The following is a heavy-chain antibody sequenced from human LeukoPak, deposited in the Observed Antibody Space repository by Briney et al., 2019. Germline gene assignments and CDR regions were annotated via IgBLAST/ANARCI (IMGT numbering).Heavy chain of an antibody. D-gene: IGHD6-19*01. Sequence: SETLSLTCAVYGGSFSGYYWSWIRQPPGKGLEWIGEINHSGSTNYNPSLKSRVTISVDTSKNQFSLKLSSVTAADTAVYYCARGFSGKQWPTRRSSDGMDVWGQGTTVTVSS. V-gene: IGHV4-34*01. J-gene: IGHJ6*02. CDR2: INHSGST. CDR3: ARGFSGKQWPTRRSSDGMDV. CDR1: GGSFSGYY.